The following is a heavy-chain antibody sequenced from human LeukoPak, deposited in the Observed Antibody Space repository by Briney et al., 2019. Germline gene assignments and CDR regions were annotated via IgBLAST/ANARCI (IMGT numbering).Heavy chain of an antibody. CDR3: AKGGGPTDYYYGMDV. Sequence: GRSLRLSCAASGFTFDDYAMHWVRQAPGKGLEWVSGISWNSGSIGYADSVKGRFTISRDNAKNSLYLQMNSLRAEDTALYYCAKGGGPTDYYYGMDVWGQGTTVTVSS. CDR2: ISWNSGSI. V-gene: IGHV3-9*01. J-gene: IGHJ6*02. CDR1: GFTFDDYA. D-gene: IGHD2-15*01.